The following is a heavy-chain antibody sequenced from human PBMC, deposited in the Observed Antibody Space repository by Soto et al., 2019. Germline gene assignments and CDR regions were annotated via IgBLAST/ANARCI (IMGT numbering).Heavy chain of an antibody. Sequence: PSETLSLTCTVSGGSISSYYWSWIRQPSGKGLEWIGYIYYSGSTNYNPSLKSRVTISVDTSKNQFSLKLSSVTAADTAVYYCARGITKYDYGPWGQGTLVTVSS. D-gene: IGHD4-17*01. CDR2: IYYSGST. CDR1: GGSISSYY. J-gene: IGHJ5*02. CDR3: ARGITKYDYGP. V-gene: IGHV4-59*01.